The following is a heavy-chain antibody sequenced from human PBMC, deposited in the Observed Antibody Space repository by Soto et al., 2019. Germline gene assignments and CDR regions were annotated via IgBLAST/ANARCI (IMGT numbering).Heavy chain of an antibody. Sequence: QVQLVESGGGVVQPGRSLRLSCAASGFTLSSYAMHWVRQAPGKGLEWVAVISYDGSNKYYADSVKGRFTISRDNSKNTLYLQMNSLRAEDTAVYYCARDKGVGPYWGQGTLVTVSS. CDR3: ARDKGVGPY. D-gene: IGHD1-26*01. J-gene: IGHJ4*02. CDR1: GFTLSSYA. V-gene: IGHV3-30-3*01. CDR2: ISYDGSNK.